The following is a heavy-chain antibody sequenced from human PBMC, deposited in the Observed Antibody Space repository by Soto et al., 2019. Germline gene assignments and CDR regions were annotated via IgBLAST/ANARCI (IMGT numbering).Heavy chain of an antibody. CDR2: IDWDDDK. CDR1: GFSLSTSGMR. Sequence: SGPTLVNPTQTLTLTCTFSGFSLSTSGMRVSWIRQPPGKALEWLARIDWDDDKFYSTSLKTRLTISKDTSKNQVVLTMTNMDPVDTATYYCARAKYCSSTSCYGDWFDPWGQGTLVTVSS. CDR3: ARAKYCSSTSCYGDWFDP. J-gene: IGHJ5*02. V-gene: IGHV2-70*04. D-gene: IGHD2-2*01.